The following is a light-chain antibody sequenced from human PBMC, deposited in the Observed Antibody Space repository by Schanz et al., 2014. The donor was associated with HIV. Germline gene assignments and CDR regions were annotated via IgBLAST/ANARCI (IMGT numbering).Light chain of an antibody. J-gene: IGKJ1*01. CDR3: QQYATSPWT. CDR2: GAS. Sequence: EKMLTQSPATLSVSPGERATLSCRASQSVSSSYFAWHQQKPGQAPRLLIQGASTRATGIPDRFRGSGSGTDFTLTISRLESEDFAVYYCQQYATSPWTFGQGTKVDVK. V-gene: IGKV3-20*01. CDR1: QSVSSSY.